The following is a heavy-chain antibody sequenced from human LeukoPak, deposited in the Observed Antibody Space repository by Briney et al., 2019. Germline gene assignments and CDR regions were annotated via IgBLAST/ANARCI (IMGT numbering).Heavy chain of an antibody. D-gene: IGHD6-19*01. J-gene: IGHJ4*02. CDR3: ARGHWLDSFDY. Sequence: PGGSLRLSCAASGFIFSSYAMHWVRQAPGKGLEWVTVISYDGSNKYYADSVKGRFTISRDNSRNTLYLQMNSLRAEDTAVYYCARGHWLDSFDYWGQGTLVTVSS. CDR1: GFIFSSYA. CDR2: ISYDGSNK. V-gene: IGHV3-30*04.